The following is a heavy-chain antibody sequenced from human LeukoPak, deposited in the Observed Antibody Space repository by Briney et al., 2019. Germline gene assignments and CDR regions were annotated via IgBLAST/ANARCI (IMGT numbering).Heavy chain of an antibody. J-gene: IGHJ4*02. Sequence: SVKVSCKASGGTFSSYAISWVRQAPGQGLEWMGGIIPIFGTANYAQKFQGRVSITADESTSTTYMELSSLRSEDTAVYYCARAGITAAGTLDYWGQGTQVTVSS. CDR1: GGTFSSYA. V-gene: IGHV1-69*13. D-gene: IGHD6-13*01. CDR2: IIPIFGTA. CDR3: ARAGITAAGTLDY.